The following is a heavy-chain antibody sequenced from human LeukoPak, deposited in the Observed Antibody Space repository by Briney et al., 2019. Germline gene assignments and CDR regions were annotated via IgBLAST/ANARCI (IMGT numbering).Heavy chain of an antibody. V-gene: IGHV7-4-1*02. CDR3: ARDQRSTSIPSYYGMDV. CDR2: INTNTGNP. D-gene: IGHD2-2*01. Sequence: GSVKVSCKASGYTFTSYAMNWVRQAPGQGLEWMGWINTNTGNPTYAQGFTGRFVFSLDTSVSTAYLQISSLKAEDTAVYYCARDQRSTSIPSYYGMDVWGQGTTVTVSS. J-gene: IGHJ6*02. CDR1: GYTFTSYA.